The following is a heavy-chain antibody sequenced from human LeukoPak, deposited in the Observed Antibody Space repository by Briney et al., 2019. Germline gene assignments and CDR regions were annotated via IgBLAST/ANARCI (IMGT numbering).Heavy chain of an antibody. Sequence: GRSLRLSCAASGFTFDDYAMHWVRQAPGKGLEWVSGISWSSGSIGYADSVKGRFTISRDNAKNSLYLQMNSLRAEDTALYYCAKDESSAVDGTFDYWGQGTLVTVSS. J-gene: IGHJ4*02. V-gene: IGHV3-9*01. CDR2: ISWSSGSI. CDR1: GFTFDDYA. D-gene: IGHD6-19*01. CDR3: AKDESSAVDGTFDY.